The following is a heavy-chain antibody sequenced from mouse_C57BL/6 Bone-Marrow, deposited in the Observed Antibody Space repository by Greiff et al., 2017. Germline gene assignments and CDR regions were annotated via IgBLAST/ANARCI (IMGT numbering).Heavy chain of an antibody. D-gene: IGHD1-2*01. J-gene: IGHJ3*01. Sequence: EGKLQEARPGPVKPSQALSLPCSVPGYSITRGYYWDWVRQFPGNKLEWMGYISYDGSNNYNPSLKNRISITRDTSKNQFFLKLNSVTTEDTATYYCANYGGFAYWGQGTLVTVSA. CDR3: ANYGGFAY. CDR1: GYSITRGYY. CDR2: ISYDGSN. V-gene: IGHV3-6*01.